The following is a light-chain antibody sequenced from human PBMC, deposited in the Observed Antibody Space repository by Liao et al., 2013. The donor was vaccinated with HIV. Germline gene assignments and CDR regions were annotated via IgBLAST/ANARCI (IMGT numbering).Light chain of an antibody. Sequence: SYELTQAPSVSVSPGQTARITCSGDKLGDKYVSWYQQRPGRSPVLVIYQDTKRPPGIPERFSGSNPGNTATLSVSGTQAMDEADYFCQAWDIGTRVVFGGGTTLTVL. V-gene: IGLV3-1*01. CDR3: QAWDIGTRVV. CDR2: QDT. J-gene: IGLJ2*01. CDR1: KLGDKY.